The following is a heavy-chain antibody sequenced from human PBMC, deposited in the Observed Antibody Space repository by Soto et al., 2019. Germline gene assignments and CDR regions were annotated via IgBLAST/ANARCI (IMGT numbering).Heavy chain of an antibody. CDR3: ARDTGWFDP. D-gene: IGHD4-17*01. CDR2: IIPILGKA. CDR1: VGTFSSYT. Sequence: QVQLVQSGAEVKKPGSSVKVSCKASVGTFSSYTISWVRQAPGQGLEWMGRIIPILGKANYAQKFQGRVRXXWPKTTRTGDRALSSSRSEDSAVYYDARDTGWFDPWGKGTLVAVSS. J-gene: IGHJ5*02. V-gene: IGHV1-69*08.